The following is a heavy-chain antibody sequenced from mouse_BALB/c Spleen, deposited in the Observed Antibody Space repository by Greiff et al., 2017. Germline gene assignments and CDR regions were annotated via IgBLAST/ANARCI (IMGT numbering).Heavy chain of an antibody. D-gene: IGHD3-3*01. CDR3: AREAVTLDY. V-gene: IGHV1-14*01. CDR1: GYTFTSYV. CDR2: INPYNDGT. J-gene: IGHJ2*01. Sequence: VQLQQPGAELVMPGASVKMSCKASGYTFTSYVMHWVKQKPGQGLEWIGYINPYNDGTKYNEKFKGKATLTSDKSSSTAYMELSSLTSEDSAVYYCAREAVTLDYWGQGTTLTVSS.